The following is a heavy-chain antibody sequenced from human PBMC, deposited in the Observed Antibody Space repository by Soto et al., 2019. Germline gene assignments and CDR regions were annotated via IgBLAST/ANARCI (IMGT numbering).Heavy chain of an antibody. J-gene: IGHJ4*02. CDR2: IKEDGSEK. D-gene: IGHD2-15*01. V-gene: IGHV3-7*01. Sequence: EVQLVESGGGLVQPGGSLRLSCAASGFTFSGYWMTWARQAPGKGREWLAQIKEDGSEKFYVDSVKGRFTISRDNSDNLLYLKMNGPRAEDTAVYFCARAGYCSGGRCYRRNDYWGQGTLVIVSS. CDR3: ARAGYCSGGRCYRRNDY. CDR1: GFTFSGYW.